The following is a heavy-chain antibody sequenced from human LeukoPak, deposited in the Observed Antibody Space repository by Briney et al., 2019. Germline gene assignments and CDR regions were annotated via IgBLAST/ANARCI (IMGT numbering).Heavy chain of an antibody. V-gene: IGHV1-2*06. CDR1: GYTFTSYG. CDR3: ARPRYSYGYLVY. Sequence: ASVKVSCKASGYTFTSYGISWVRQAPGQGLEWMGRINPNSGGTNYAQKFQGRVTMTRDTSISTAYMELSRLRSDDTAVYYCARPRYSYGYLVYWGQGTLVIVSS. D-gene: IGHD5-18*01. CDR2: INPNSGGT. J-gene: IGHJ4*02.